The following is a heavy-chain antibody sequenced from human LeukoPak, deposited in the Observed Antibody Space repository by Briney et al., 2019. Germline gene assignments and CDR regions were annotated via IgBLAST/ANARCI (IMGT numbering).Heavy chain of an antibody. J-gene: IGHJ4*02. D-gene: IGHD5-18*01. Sequence: GGSLRLSCAASGFTFSSYAMSWVRQAPGKGLEWVSAISGSGSSTYYADSVKGRFTISRDNSKNTLYLQMNSLRAEDTAVYYCAKDLYSYGQFRDWGQGTLVTVSS. CDR1: GFTFSSYA. CDR3: AKDLYSYGQFRD. V-gene: IGHV3-23*01. CDR2: ISGSGSST.